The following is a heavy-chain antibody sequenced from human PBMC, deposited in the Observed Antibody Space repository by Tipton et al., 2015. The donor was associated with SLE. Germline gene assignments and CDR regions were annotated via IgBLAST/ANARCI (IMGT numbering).Heavy chain of an antibody. D-gene: IGHD3-22*01. J-gene: IGHJ4*02. Sequence: LSLTCAVYGGSFSGYYWSWVRQAPGKGLEWVAVISYDGSNKYYADSVKGRFTISRDNSKNTLYLQMNSLRAEDTAVYYCARVGYYDSSGWFYFDYWGQGTLVTVSS. CDR3: ARVGYYDSSGWFYFDY. CDR1: GGSFSGYY. CDR2: ISYDGSNK. V-gene: IGHV3-30*03.